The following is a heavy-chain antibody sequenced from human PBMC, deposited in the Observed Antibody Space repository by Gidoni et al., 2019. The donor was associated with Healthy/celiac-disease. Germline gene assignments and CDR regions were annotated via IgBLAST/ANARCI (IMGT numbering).Heavy chain of an antibody. D-gene: IGHD5-18*01. CDR1: GGSFSGYY. Sequence: QVQLQQWGAVLLKPSDTLSLPCAVYGGSFSGYYWSWIRQPPGTGLERIGEINHSGSTNYNPYLKSRVTISVDTSMNQFSLKLSSVTAADTAVYYCAGALGITWIQLWREYYFDYWGQGTLVTVSS. CDR2: INHSGST. J-gene: IGHJ4*02. CDR3: AGALGITWIQLWREYYFDY. V-gene: IGHV4-34*01.